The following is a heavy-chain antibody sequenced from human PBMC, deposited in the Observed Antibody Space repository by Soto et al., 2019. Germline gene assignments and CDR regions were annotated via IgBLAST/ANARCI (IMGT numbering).Heavy chain of an antibody. CDR1: GGSLNSGGYY. J-gene: IGHJ6*02. V-gene: IGHV4-31*03. CDR3: ARDRHRGDGMDV. Sequence: SETLSLTCTVSGGSLNSGGYYWSWIRQHPGKGLEWIGYIYYSGNTDYNPSLKSRVTISVDTSKNQFSLKLSSVTAADTAVYYCARDRHRGDGMDVWGQGTAVTVSS. CDR2: IYYSGNT.